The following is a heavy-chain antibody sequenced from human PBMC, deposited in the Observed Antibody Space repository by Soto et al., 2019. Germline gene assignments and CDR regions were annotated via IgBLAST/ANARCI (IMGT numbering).Heavy chain of an antibody. Sequence: SETLSLTCSVSGGSINSAAYYWSWVRQRPGRGLEWIGYIFHTGSRYYTASLKTRLTISVDTSKNQFSLKLDSVTAADTAVYYCARVRDYYHTSSYPEGFYFDTWGQGTRVTVS. CDR2: IFHTGSR. J-gene: IGHJ4*02. V-gene: IGHV4-31*03. D-gene: IGHD3-22*01. CDR3: ARVRDYYHTSSYPEGFYFDT. CDR1: GGSINSAAYY.